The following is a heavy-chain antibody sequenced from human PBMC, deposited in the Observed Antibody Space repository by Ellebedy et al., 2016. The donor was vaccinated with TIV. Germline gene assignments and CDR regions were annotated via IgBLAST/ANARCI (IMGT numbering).Heavy chain of an antibody. D-gene: IGHD2-2*02. CDR3: AVVVPAAIVDYYYYMDV. V-gene: IGHV1-69*13. CDR1: GGTFSSYA. Sequence: SVKVSCXASGGTFSSYAISWVRQAPGQGLEWMGGIIPIFGTANYAQKFQGRVTITADESTSTAYMELSSLRSEDTAVYYCAVVVPAAIVDYYYYMDVWGKGTTVTVSS. CDR2: IIPIFGTA. J-gene: IGHJ6*03.